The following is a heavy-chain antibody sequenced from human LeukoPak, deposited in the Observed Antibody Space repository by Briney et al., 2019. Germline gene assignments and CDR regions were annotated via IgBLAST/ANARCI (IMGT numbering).Heavy chain of an antibody. CDR2: IDEDGSQK. CDR3: ARAEDY. Sequence: GGSLRLSCTASGFTFSNYWMSWVRQAPGKGLEWVANIDEDGSQKYYVDSVRGRFTISRDNAKNSLYLQMNSLRLEDTAVYYCARAEDYWGQGSLVTVSS. J-gene: IGHJ4*02. CDR1: GFTFSNYW. V-gene: IGHV3-7*04.